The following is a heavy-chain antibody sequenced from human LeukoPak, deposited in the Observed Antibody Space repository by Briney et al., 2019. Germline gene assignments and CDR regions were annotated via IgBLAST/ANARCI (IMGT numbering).Heavy chain of an antibody. CDR1: GFTFSSYA. CDR3: AKGSYFASGSYFDL. CDR2: ITGGGGST. V-gene: IGHV3-23*01. Sequence: GGSLRLSCAASGFTFSSYAMTWVRQPPGKGLEWASAITGGGGSTYHADSVKGRFTISRDNSKNTLYLQMSSLSAEDTAVYYCAKGSYFASGSYFDLWGQGTLVTVSS. J-gene: IGHJ4*02. D-gene: IGHD3-10*01.